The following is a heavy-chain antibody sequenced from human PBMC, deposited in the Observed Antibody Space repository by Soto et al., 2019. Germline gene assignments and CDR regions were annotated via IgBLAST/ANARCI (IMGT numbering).Heavy chain of an antibody. CDR2: IWYDGSNK. Sequence: GGSLRLSCAASGFTFSSYGMHWVRQAPGKGLEWVAVIWYDGSNKYYADSVKGRFTISRDNSKNTLYLQMNSLRAEDTAVYYCARERELIWFGESIRGNYFDYWGQGTLVTVSS. CDR3: ARERELIWFGESIRGNYFDY. J-gene: IGHJ4*02. D-gene: IGHD3-10*01. V-gene: IGHV3-33*01. CDR1: GFTFSSYG.